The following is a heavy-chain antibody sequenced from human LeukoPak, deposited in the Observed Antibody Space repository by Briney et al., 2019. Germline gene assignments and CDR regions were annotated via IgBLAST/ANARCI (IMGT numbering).Heavy chain of an antibody. V-gene: IGHV1-2*06. CDR1: GYTFTGYY. CDR2: INPNSGGT. D-gene: IGHD6-19*01. J-gene: IGHJ4*02. CDR3: ASFGVAGTVYFDY. Sequence: GASVKVSCKASGYTFTGYYMHWVRQAPGQGLEWMGRINPNSGGTNYAQKFQGRVTMTRDTSISTAYMELSRLRSDDTAVYYCASFGVAGTVYFDYWGQGTLVTVSS.